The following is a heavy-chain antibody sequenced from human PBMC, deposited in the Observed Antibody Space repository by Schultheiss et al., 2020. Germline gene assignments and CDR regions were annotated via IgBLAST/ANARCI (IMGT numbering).Heavy chain of an antibody. J-gene: IGHJ6*02. CDR3: ARDEVGVREGLGV. CDR1: GFTFSSYG. Sequence: GGSLRLSCAASGFTFSSYGMHWVRQAPGKGLEWVAVIWYDGSNKYYADSVKGRFTISRDNAKNSLYLQMNSLRAEDTAVYYCARDEVGVREGLGVWGQGTTVTVSS. V-gene: IGHV3-33*01. D-gene: IGHD2-15*01. CDR2: IWYDGSNK.